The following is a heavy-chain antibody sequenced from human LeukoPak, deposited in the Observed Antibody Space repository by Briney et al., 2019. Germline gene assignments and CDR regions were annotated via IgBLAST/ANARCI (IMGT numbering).Heavy chain of an antibody. D-gene: IGHD6-13*01. V-gene: IGHV3-20*04. J-gene: IGHJ4*02. Sequence: GGSLRLSCAASGFTFDDYGMSWVRQAPGKGLEWVSGINWNGGSTGYADSVKGQFSISRDNAKNSLYLQMNSLRAEDTALYYCARATYSSSWYGSVYWGQGTLVTVSS. CDR1: GFTFDDYG. CDR2: INWNGGST. CDR3: ARATYSSSWYGSVY.